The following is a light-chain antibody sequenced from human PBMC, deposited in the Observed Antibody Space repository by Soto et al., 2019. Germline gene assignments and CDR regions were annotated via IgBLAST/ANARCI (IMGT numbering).Light chain of an antibody. Sequence: QSALTQPASVSGSPGQSITISCTGTSSDIGADDFVSWYQHHPDKTPKLIIFEVTYRPTGISHRFSASKSGNTASLTISGLEAEDEVFYYCSSYRKTTFPHVVFGGGTKVTVL. CDR3: SSYRKTTFPHVV. J-gene: IGLJ2*01. CDR2: EVT. V-gene: IGLV2-14*01. CDR1: SSDIGADDF.